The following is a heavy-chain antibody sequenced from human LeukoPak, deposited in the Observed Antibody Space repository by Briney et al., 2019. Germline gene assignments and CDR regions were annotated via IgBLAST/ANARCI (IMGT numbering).Heavy chain of an antibody. CDR3: ARVGGYDWDYFDY. CDR2: IRYDGSNK. V-gene: IGHV3-30*02. D-gene: IGHD5-12*01. Sequence: PGGSLRLSCAASGFTFSSYGMHWVRQAPGKGLEWVAFIRYDGSNKYYADSVKGRFTISRDNSKNTLYLQMNSLRAEDTAVYYCARVGGYDWDYFDYWGQGTLVTVSS. CDR1: GFTFSSYG. J-gene: IGHJ4*02.